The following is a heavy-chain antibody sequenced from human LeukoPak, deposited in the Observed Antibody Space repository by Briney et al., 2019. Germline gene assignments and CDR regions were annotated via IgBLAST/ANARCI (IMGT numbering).Heavy chain of an antibody. D-gene: IGHD6-6*01. CDR1: GYTFTSYG. CDR2: ISAYNGNT. V-gene: IGHV1-18*01. J-gene: IGHJ3*02. CDR3: ALGYSSSSQSPGAFDI. Sequence: ASVKVSCKASGYTFTSYGISWVRQAPGQGLEWMGWISAYNGNTNYAQKFQGRVTMSRDMSTSTVYMELSSLRSEDAAVYYCALGYSSSSQSPGAFDIWGQGTMVTVSS.